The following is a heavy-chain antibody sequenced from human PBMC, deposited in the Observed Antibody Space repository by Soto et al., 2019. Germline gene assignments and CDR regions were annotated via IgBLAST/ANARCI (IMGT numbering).Heavy chain of an antibody. CDR3: ARVGGVTAFDI. Sequence: QVQLQQWGAGLLKPSETLSLTCAVYGGSFSGYYWSWIRQPPGKGLEWIGEINHSGSTNYNPSLKSXXTXSXXTSKNQFSLKLSSVTAADTAVYYCARVGGVTAFDIWGQGTMVTVSS. CDR2: INHSGST. V-gene: IGHV4-34*01. CDR1: GGSFSGYY. J-gene: IGHJ3*02. D-gene: IGHD3-3*01.